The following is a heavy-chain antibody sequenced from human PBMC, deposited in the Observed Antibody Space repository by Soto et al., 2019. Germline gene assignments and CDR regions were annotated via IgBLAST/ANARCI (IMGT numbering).Heavy chain of an antibody. J-gene: IGHJ4*02. CDR3: ARATPRYCSGGSCYARGPLDD. V-gene: IGHV1-69*13. Sequence: ASVKVSCKASGGTFSSYAISWVRQAPGQGLEWMGGIIPIFGTANYAQKFQGRVTITADESTSTAYMELSSLRSEDTAVYYCARATPRYCSGGSCYARGPLDDWGQGTLVTVSS. D-gene: IGHD2-15*01. CDR2: IIPIFGTA. CDR1: GGTFSSYA.